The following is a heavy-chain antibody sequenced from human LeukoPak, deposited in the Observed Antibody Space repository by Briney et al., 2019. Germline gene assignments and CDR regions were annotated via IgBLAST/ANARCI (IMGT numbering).Heavy chain of an antibody. Sequence: AGWSLRLSWAATGFTFNNYAMGWVRQAAGKGLDWVSIISAGGGNTCYADSVRGRFTISRDNSKNTLSLEMNSLRAEDTAVYYCAKDQHSSGWYVADYWGQGTLVTVSS. J-gene: IGHJ4*02. CDR3: AKDQHSSGWYVADY. V-gene: IGHV3-23*01. CDR2: ISAGGGNT. D-gene: IGHD6-19*01. CDR1: GFTFNNYA.